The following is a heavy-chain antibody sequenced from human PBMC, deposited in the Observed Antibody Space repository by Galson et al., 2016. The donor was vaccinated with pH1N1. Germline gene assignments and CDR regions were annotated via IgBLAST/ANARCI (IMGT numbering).Heavy chain of an antibody. CDR1: GYTFTSYA. CDR3: ARDLDSASYKAQDGFDI. V-gene: IGHV1-3*01. Sequence: SVKVSCKALGYTFTSYAVYWVRQAPGQSLEWMGWINGGNGNTKYSQKFQDRVTITSETSASTAYMELSGLKFEDAAVYFCARDLDSASYKAQDGFDIWGQGTKVSVSS. D-gene: IGHD2-2*01. CDR2: INGGNGNT. J-gene: IGHJ3*02.